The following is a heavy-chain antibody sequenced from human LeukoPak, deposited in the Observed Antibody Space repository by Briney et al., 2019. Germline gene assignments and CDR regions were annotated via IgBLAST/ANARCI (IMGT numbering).Heavy chain of an antibody. J-gene: IGHJ4*02. CDR1: GGSISSGGYY. CDR2: IYHSGST. Sequence: SQTLSLTCTVSGGSISSGGYYWSWIRQPPGKGLEWIAYIYHSGSTYYNPSLKSRVTISVDRSKNQFSLKLSSVTAADTAVYYCARHLRPSYYFDYWGQGTLVTVSS. V-gene: IGHV4-30-2*01. CDR3: ARHLRPSYYFDY.